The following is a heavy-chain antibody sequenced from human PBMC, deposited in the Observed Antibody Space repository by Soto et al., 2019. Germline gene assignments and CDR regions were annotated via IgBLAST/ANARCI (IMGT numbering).Heavy chain of an antibody. CDR1: ADSISTFY. D-gene: IGHD3-16*01. V-gene: IGHV4-59*01. Sequence: PSETLSLTCTVSADSISTFYWTWIRQPPGKGLEYIGCVYNAGTTNYNPSLQSRVTISVDTSKNQFSLKLTSVTAADTAVYYCARRLIPRRDYYYFIDVWGKGTTVTVSS. CDR2: VYNAGTT. J-gene: IGHJ6*03. CDR3: ARRLIPRRDYYYFIDV.